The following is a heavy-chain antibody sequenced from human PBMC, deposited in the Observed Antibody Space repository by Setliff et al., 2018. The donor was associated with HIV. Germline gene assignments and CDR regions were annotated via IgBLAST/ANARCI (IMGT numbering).Heavy chain of an antibody. J-gene: IGHJ6*03. CDR3: AREPKIWSGYYSHFYYMDV. CDR1: GFTFSSYS. CDR2: ISSSSSTI. Sequence: PGGSLRLSCAASGFTFSSYSLNWVRQAPGKGLEWVSYISSSSSTIYYADSVKGRFTISRDNAKNSLYLQMISVRDEDTAVYYCAREPKIWSGYYSHFYYMDVWGKGTTVTVSS. V-gene: IGHV3-48*02. D-gene: IGHD3-3*01.